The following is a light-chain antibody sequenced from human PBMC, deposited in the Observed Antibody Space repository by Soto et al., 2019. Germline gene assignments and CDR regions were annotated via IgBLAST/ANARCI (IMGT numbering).Light chain of an antibody. CDR3: QQYSNWPPIT. Sequence: EIVMTQSPATLSVSPGERATLSCRPSQSVSSNLAWYQQKPGQAPRLLIYGASTRATGIPARFSGSGSGTEFALTISSLQSEDFAIYYCQQYSNWPPITFGQGTRLEIK. CDR2: GAS. J-gene: IGKJ5*01. V-gene: IGKV3-15*01. CDR1: QSVSSN.